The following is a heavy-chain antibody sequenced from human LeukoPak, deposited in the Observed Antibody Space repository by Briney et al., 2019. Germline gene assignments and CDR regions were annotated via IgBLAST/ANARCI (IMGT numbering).Heavy chain of an antibody. CDR3: ARVPPSAHQVFSSDY. D-gene: IGHD1-14*01. CDR2: ISANNGET. CDR1: GYTFTNYG. V-gene: IGHV1-18*04. Sequence: ASVKASCKASGYTFTNYGISWVRQAPGQGLEWISWISANNGETMYAQNFQGRVTMTTDTSTTTAYMELRSLRSDDTAVYYCARVPPSAHQVFSSDYWGQGTQVTVSS. J-gene: IGHJ4*02.